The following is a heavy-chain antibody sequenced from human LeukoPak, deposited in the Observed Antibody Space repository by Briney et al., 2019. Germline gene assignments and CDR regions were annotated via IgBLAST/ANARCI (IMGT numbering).Heavy chain of an antibody. D-gene: IGHD4-23*01. CDR2: IYYSGST. CDR1: GGSISSGGYY. V-gene: IGHV4-31*03. CDR3: ARAPSIDIDYGGNSPGYFDY. Sequence: SQTLSLTCTVSGGSISSGGYYWSWIRQHPGKGLEWIGYIYYSGSTYYNPSLKSRVTISVDTSKNQFSLKLSSVTAADTAVYYCARAPSIDIDYGGNSPGYFDYWGQGTLVTVSS. J-gene: IGHJ4*02.